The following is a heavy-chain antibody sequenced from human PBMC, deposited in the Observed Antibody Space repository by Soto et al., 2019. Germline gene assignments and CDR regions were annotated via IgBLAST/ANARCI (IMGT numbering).Heavy chain of an antibody. D-gene: IGHD1-1*01. CDR1: GDSVSSNSAA. CDR3: ARVELNGGYFDY. J-gene: IGHJ4*02. V-gene: IGHV6-1*01. Sequence: SQTLSLTCAISGDSVSSNSAAWNWIRQSPSRGLEWLGKTYYRSKWYKHYAVSVKSRITINPDTSKNQFSLQLISVTPEDTAVYYCARVELNGGYFDYWGQGTLVTVSS. CDR2: TYYRSKWYK.